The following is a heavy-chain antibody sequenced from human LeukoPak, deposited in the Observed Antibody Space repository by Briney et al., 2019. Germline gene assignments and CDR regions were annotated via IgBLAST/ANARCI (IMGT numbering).Heavy chain of an antibody. CDR1: GYTLTELS. CDR2: FDPEDGGT. V-gene: IGHV1-24*01. D-gene: IGHD3-10*01. Sequence: ASVKVSCKVSGYTLTELSMHWVRQAPGKGLEWMGGFDPEDGGTIYAQKFQGRVTITADESTSTAYMELSSLRSEDTAVYYCARSSAVLLWFGELYYWGQGTLVTVSS. CDR3: ARSSAVLLWFGELYY. J-gene: IGHJ4*02.